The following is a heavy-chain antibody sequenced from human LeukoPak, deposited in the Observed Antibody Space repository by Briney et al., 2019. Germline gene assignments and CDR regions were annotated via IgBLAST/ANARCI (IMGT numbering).Heavy chain of an antibody. D-gene: IGHD5-24*01. CDR2: ISGGSDTI. J-gene: IGHJ4*02. CDR3: ARDLGRDRYFDA. Sequence: GGSLRLSCAASGFTFSPYPMNWVRQAPGKGLEWVSYISGGSDTINYADSVKGRFTISRDNAKNSLYLQMNSLRAEDTAVYYCARDLGRDRYFDAWGQGTLVTVSS. V-gene: IGHV3-48*04. CDR1: GFTFSPYP.